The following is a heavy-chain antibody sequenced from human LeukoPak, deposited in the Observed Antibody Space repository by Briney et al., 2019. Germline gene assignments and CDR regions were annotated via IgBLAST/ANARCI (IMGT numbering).Heavy chain of an antibody. CDR2: IISSSSTI. CDR3: AADRYCPH. J-gene: IGHJ4*02. D-gene: IGHD2-15*01. Sequence: GGSLRLSCAASGFTFSSYSMNWVRQAPRNGREWVSYIISSSSTIYYADSVKGRFTISRDNAKNSLYLQMNSLRAEDTAVYYCAADRYCPHWGEGTLVTVSS. CDR1: GFTFSSYS. V-gene: IGHV3-48*01.